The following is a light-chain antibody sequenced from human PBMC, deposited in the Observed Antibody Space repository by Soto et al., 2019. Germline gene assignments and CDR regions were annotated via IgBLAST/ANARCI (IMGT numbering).Light chain of an antibody. CDR3: AAWDDSLSGVV. Sequence: QLVLTQPPSASGTPGQRVTISCSGSSSNIGSNYVFWYQHLPGTAPKLLIYRNNQRPSGVPDRLSGSKSGTSASLAISGLRSEDETDYYCAAWDDSLSGVVFGGGTKLTVL. V-gene: IGLV1-47*01. CDR2: RNN. CDR1: SSNIGSNY. J-gene: IGLJ2*01.